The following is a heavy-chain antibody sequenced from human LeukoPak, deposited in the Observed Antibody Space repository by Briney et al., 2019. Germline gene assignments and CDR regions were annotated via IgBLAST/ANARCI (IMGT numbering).Heavy chain of an antibody. CDR2: IKQDGSEK. D-gene: IGHD1-26*01. Sequence: GGSLRLSCAAPGFTLSSYSMSWVRQAPGKGLEWVANIKQDGSEKYYVDSVKGRFTISRDNAKNSLYLQMNSLRAEDTAVYYCASLLSGSNQINDYWGQGTLVTVSS. CDR1: GFTLSSYS. CDR3: ASLLSGSNQINDY. V-gene: IGHV3-7*01. J-gene: IGHJ4*02.